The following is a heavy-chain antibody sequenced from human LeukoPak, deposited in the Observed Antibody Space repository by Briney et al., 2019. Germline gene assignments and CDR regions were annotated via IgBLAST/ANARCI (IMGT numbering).Heavy chain of an antibody. CDR3: AKAISVGATTDAAD. CDR1: GFTFSSYA. CDR2: ISACGGSN. J-gene: IGHJ4*02. D-gene: IGHD1-26*01. V-gene: IGHV3-23*01. Sequence: GGSLRLSCAASGFTFSSYAMSWCRQATGKGLKWVSAISACGGSNYYADSVKGRFTISRDNSKNTLYMQINRLRAEDTAVYYCAKAISVGATTDAADWGQGTLVTVSS.